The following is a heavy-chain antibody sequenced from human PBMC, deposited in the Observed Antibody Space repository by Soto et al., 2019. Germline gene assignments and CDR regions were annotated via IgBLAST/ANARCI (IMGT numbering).Heavy chain of an antibody. J-gene: IGHJ6*02. D-gene: IGHD3-16*01. Sequence: EVQLVESGGGLVQPGGSLRLSCAASGFTFSSYWMNWVRQAPGKGLEWVANMKEDGSEEYYVDSVKGRFTISRDNAKNSLFLDMNNRRGEDTAVYYCARDWGAPGRGSAFGYYYHFGMDVWGQGTTVTVPS. V-gene: IGHV3-7*05. CDR1: GFTFSSYW. CDR2: MKEDGSEE. CDR3: ARDWGAPGRGSAFGYYYHFGMDV.